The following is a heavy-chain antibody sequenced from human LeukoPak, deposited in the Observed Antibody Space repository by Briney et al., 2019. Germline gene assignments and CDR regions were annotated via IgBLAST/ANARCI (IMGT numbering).Heavy chain of an antibody. Sequence: SQTLSLTCTVSGGSISSGSYYWSWIRQPAGKGLEWIGRIYTSGSTNYNPSLKSRVTISVDTSKNEFSLKLSSVTAADTAVYYCARGDARDYYGSGSFPFDYWRQGTLVTVSS. D-gene: IGHD3-10*01. CDR3: ARGDARDYYGSGSFPFDY. V-gene: IGHV4-61*02. CDR1: GGSISSGSYY. J-gene: IGHJ4*02. CDR2: IYTSGST.